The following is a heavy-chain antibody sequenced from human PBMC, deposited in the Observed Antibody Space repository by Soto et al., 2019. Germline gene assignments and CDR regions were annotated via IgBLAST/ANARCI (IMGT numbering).Heavy chain of an antibody. CDR1: GGTFSSYA. D-gene: IGHD4-4*01. V-gene: IGHV1-69*06. CDR2: IIPIFGTA. CDR3: ARVQVGPRAPFDY. J-gene: IGHJ4*02. Sequence: GASVKVSCKASGGTFSSYAISWVRQAPGQGLEWMGGIIPIFGTANYAQKFQGRVTITADKSTSTAYMELSSLRSEDTAVYYCARVQVGPRAPFDYWGQGTLVTVSS.